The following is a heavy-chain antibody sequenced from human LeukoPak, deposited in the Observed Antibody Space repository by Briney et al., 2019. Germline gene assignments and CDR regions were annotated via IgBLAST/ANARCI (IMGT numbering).Heavy chain of an antibody. CDR2: VWFDGTNK. Sequence: GGSLRLSCAASGFTFTNYGMHWVRQAPGKGLEWVAVVWFDGTNKYYADSVKGRFTISRDNSKNTVYLQMNSLRADDTAVYYCARDRVAKQAPPGYWGQGTLVTVSS. D-gene: IGHD2-21*01. CDR3: ARDRVAKQAPPGY. CDR1: GFTFTNYG. V-gene: IGHV3-33*01. J-gene: IGHJ4*02.